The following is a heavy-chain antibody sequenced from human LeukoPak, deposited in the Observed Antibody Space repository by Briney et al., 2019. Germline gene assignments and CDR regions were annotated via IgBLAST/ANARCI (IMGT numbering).Heavy chain of an antibody. CDR3: ARGFGYCGGDCYAFFDY. CDR1: GGSFSGYY. Sequence: SETLSLTCAVYGGSFSGYYWSWLRQPPGKGLEWIGEINHSGSTNYNPSLKSRVTISVDTPKNQFSLKLSSVTAADTAVYYCARGFGYCGGDCYAFFDYWGQGTLVTASS. V-gene: IGHV4-34*01. D-gene: IGHD2-21*02. J-gene: IGHJ4*02. CDR2: INHSGST.